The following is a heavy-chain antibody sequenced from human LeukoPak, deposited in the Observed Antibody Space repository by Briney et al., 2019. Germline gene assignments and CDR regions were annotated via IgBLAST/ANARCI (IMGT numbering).Heavy chain of an antibody. CDR3: ASQMDGIPDAFDI. J-gene: IGHJ3*02. V-gene: IGHV3-30*02. CDR2: IRYDGSNK. D-gene: IGHD6-19*01. Sequence: GGSLRLSCSASGFTFSSYGMHWVRQAPGKGLEWVAFIRYDGSNKYYADSVKGKFTIFRDNSKNTLYLQMNRLRAEDTAVYYCASQMDGIPDAFDIWGQGTMVTVSS. CDR1: GFTFSSYG.